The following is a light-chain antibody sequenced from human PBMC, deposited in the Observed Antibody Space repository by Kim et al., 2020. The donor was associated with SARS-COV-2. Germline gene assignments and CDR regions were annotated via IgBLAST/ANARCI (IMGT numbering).Light chain of an antibody. Sequence: VSPGDRATLSCRASQSVSSNLAWYQQKPGQAPRLLIYGASTRATGIPTGFSGSGSETEFTLTISSLHSEDFAVYFCQQYDTWPRTFGQGTKVDIK. CDR1: QSVSSN. CDR2: GAS. CDR3: QQYDTWPRT. J-gene: IGKJ1*01. V-gene: IGKV3-15*01.